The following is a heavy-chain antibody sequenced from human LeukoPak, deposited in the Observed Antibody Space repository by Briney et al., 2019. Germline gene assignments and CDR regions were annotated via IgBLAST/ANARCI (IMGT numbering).Heavy chain of an antibody. Sequence: PSETLSLTCTVSGGSISSYYWSWIRQPPGKGLEWIGYIYYSGSTNYNPSLKSRVTISADTSQNQFSLKLSSVTAADTAVYYCASLTMIVGPGHFDYWGQGTLVTVSS. CDR2: IYYSGST. CDR3: ASLTMIVGPGHFDY. V-gene: IGHV4-59*08. D-gene: IGHD3-22*01. CDR1: GGSISSYY. J-gene: IGHJ4*02.